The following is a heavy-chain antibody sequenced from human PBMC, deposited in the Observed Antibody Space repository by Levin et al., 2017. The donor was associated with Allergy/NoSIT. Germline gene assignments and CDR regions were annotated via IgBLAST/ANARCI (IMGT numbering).Heavy chain of an antibody. D-gene: IGHD1-7*01. Sequence: PSETLSLTCAVSGGSISSGGYSWSWIRQPPGKGLEWIGYIYHSGSTYYNPSLKSRVTISVDRSKNQFSLKLSSVTAADTAVYYCARCITGTSVAFDIWGQGTMVTVSS. V-gene: IGHV4-30-2*01. J-gene: IGHJ3*02. CDR3: ARCITGTSVAFDI. CDR1: GGSISSGGYS. CDR2: IYHSGST.